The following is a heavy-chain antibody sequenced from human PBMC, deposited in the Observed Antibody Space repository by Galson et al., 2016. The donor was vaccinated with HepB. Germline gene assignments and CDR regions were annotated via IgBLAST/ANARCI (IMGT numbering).Heavy chain of an antibody. J-gene: IGHJ4*02. CDR1: GASISTNNYY. CDR2: IYYSGST. V-gene: IGHV4-39*07. CDR3: AGKRDSSGFIPVWPRYFFDY. D-gene: IGHD6-13*01. Sequence: SETLSLTCTVSGASISTNNYYWGWIRQPPGKGLEWIGSIYYSGSTYYNPSLKSRVTISVDTSRGQFSLKLSSVTAADTAFYYCAGKRDSSGFIPVWPRYFFDYWGQGTLVTVSS.